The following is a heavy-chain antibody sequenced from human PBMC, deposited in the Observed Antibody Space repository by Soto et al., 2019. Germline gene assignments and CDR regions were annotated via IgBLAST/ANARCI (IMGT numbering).Heavy chain of an antibody. Sequence: PVGSLRLSCAASGFTFSSYSMNWVRQAPGKGLEWVSSISSSSSYIYYADSVKGRFTISRDNAKNSLYLQMNSLRAEDTAVYYCASPIPGIAVAGPFDYWGQGTLVTVSS. CDR2: ISSSSSYI. V-gene: IGHV3-21*01. CDR1: GFTFSSYS. D-gene: IGHD6-19*01. CDR3: ASPIPGIAVAGPFDY. J-gene: IGHJ4*02.